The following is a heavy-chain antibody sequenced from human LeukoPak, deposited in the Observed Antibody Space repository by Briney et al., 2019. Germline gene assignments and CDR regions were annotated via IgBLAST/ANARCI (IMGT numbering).Heavy chain of an antibody. J-gene: IGHJ4*02. CDR3: ARGYGSGSYLDY. Sequence: GGSLRLSCAASGFTFSSYAMHWVRQAPGKGLEWAAVISYDGSNKYYADSVKGRFTISRGNSKNTLYLQMNSLRAEDTAVYYCARGYGSGSYLDYWGQGTLVTVSS. CDR1: GFTFSSYA. V-gene: IGHV3-30*04. D-gene: IGHD3-10*01. CDR2: ISYDGSNK.